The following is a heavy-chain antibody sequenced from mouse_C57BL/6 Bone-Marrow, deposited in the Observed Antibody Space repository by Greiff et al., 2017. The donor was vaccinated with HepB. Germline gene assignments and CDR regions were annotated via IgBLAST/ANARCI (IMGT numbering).Heavy chain of an antibody. Sequence: EVKLMESGGGLVQPGGSLSLSCAASGFTFTDYYMSWVRQPPGKALEWLGFIRNKANGYTTEYSASVKGRFTISRDNSQSILYLQMNALRAEDSATDYGARPSLLPHYYAMDYWGQGTSVTVSS. D-gene: IGHD5-5*01. CDR3: ARPSLLPHYYAMDY. V-gene: IGHV7-3*01. J-gene: IGHJ4*01. CDR2: IRNKANGYTT. CDR1: GFTFTDYY.